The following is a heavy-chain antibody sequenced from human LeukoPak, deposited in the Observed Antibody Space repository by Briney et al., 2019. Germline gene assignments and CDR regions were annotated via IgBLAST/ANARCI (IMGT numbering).Heavy chain of an antibody. CDR2: INPNSGGT. J-gene: IGHJ4*02. Sequence: ASVKVSCKASGYTFTGYYMHWVRQAPGQGLEWMGWINPNSGGTNYAQKFQGRVTMTRDTSISTAYMELSRLRSDDTAVYYCARGLTYYYGSSGYRYWGQGTLVTVSS. CDR3: ARGLTYYYGSSGYRY. V-gene: IGHV1-2*02. D-gene: IGHD3-22*01. CDR1: GYTFTGYY.